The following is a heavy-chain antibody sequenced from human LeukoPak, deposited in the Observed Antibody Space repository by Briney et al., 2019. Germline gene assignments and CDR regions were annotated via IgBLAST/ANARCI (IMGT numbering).Heavy chain of an antibody. D-gene: IGHD1-1*01. CDR1: GFTFSTYW. CDR2: INRDGSTT. Sequence: GSLRLSCVASGFTFSTYWMHWVRQVPGKGLEWVSRINRDGSTTTYADSVEGRFTISRDNAKNTVFLQLNSLRAEDTAIYYCTRDPWGYRAGVMDLWGLGTLVTVSS. CDR3: TRDPWGYRAGVMDL. J-gene: IGHJ4*02. V-gene: IGHV3-74*03.